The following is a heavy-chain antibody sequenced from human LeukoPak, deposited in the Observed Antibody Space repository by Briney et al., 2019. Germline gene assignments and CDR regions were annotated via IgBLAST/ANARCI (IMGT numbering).Heavy chain of an antibody. CDR1: GYTFTSYG. J-gene: IGHJ6*02. D-gene: IGHD2-2*01. CDR3: ARASQVAVVVPAAIDGMDV. Sequence: ASVKVSCKASGYTFTSYGISWVRQAPGKGLEWMGWNSAYNGNTNYAQKLQGRVTMTTDTSTSTAYMELRSLRSDDTAVYYCARASQVAVVVPAAIDGMDVWGQGTTVTVSS. V-gene: IGHV1-18*01. CDR2: NSAYNGNT.